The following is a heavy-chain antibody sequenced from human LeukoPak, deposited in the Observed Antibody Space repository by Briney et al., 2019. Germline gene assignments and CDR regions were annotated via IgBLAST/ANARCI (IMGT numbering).Heavy chain of an antibody. J-gene: IGHJ4*02. V-gene: IGHV3-74*01. CDR2: INEDGSTT. CDR3: VRDLGGRSGH. D-gene: IGHD1-26*01. Sequence: GGSLRLSCAASGFTFSSNWMHWVRQAPGKGLVWVSRINEDGSTTNYADSVKGRSTIFRDNAKNTLCLQMNSLRAEDTAVYYCVRDLGGRSGHWGQGTLVTVSS. CDR1: GFTFSSNW.